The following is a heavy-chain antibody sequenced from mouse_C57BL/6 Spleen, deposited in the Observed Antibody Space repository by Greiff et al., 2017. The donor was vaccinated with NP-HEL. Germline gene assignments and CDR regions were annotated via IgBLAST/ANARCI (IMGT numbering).Heavy chain of an antibody. V-gene: IGHV3-6*01. J-gene: IGHJ1*03. CDR1: GYSITSGYY. D-gene: IGHD1-1*01. CDR3: ARDGTVVAHWYFDV. CDR2: ISYDGSN. Sequence: EVQLQESGPGLVKPSQSLSLTCSVTGYSITSGYYWNWIRQFPGNQLEWLGYISYDGSNNYNPSLKNRISITRDTSKNQFFLKLNSVTTEDTATYYCARDGTVVAHWYFDVWGTGTTVTVSS.